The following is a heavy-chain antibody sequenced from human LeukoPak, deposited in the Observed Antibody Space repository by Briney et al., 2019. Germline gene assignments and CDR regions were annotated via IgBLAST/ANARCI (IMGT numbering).Heavy chain of an antibody. D-gene: IGHD6-13*01. Sequence: GGSLRLSCAASGFTFSSYAMHWVRQAPGKGLEWVALISFDGRNRYYADSVKGRFTISRDNSKNTLYVQMNSLRAEDTAVYYCVRPRGIAAAGIFGAFDYWGQGILVTVSS. V-gene: IGHV3-30*04. CDR2: ISFDGRNR. CDR1: GFTFSSYA. J-gene: IGHJ4*02. CDR3: VRPRGIAAAGIFGAFDY.